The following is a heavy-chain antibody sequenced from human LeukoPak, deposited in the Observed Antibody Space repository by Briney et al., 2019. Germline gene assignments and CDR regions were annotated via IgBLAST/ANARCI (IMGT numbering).Heavy chain of an antibody. Sequence: GGSLRLSCAASGFDFQNHVIHWVRQVPGKGLEWVAVISHHVNVKFYADSVKGRLTISRDNSAKTVYLQMNSLRPDDAAVYYCAREGYYESGSSPTSYFDFWGQGTVVTVSS. CDR2: ISHHVNVK. CDR3: AREGYYESGSSPTSYFDF. J-gene: IGHJ4*02. V-gene: IGHV3-30-3*01. CDR1: GFDFQNHV. D-gene: IGHD3-10*01.